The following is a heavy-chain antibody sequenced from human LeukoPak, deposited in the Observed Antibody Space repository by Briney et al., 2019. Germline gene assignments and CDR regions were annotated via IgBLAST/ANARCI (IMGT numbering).Heavy chain of an antibody. CDR2: IYYSGTT. V-gene: IGHV4-31*03. D-gene: IGHD2-15*01. Sequence: SETLSLTCTVSGGSISSGGYYWSWIRQHPGKGLEWIGYIYYSGTTYYNPSLKSRVTISVDTSKNQFSLKLSSATAADTAVYYCARGYCSGGSCYQLGYWGQGTLVTVSS. CDR3: ARGYCSGGSCYQLGY. J-gene: IGHJ4*02. CDR1: GGSISSGGYY.